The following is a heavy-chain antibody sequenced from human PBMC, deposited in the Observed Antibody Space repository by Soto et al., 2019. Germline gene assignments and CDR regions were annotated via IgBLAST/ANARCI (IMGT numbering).Heavy chain of an antibody. CDR2: ISGSGGST. D-gene: IGHD6-13*01. CDR3: AKAVAGTQSPGVDY. V-gene: IGHV3-23*01. Sequence: GGSLRLSCAASGFTFSSYAMSWVRQAPGKGLEWVSAISGSGGSTYYADSVKGRFTISRDNSKNTLYLQMNSLRAEDTAVYYCAKAVAGTQSPGVDYWGQGTLVTVSS. CDR1: GFTFSSYA. J-gene: IGHJ4*02.